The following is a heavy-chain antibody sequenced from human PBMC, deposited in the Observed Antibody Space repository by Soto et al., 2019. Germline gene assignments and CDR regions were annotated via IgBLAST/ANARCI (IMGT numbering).Heavy chain of an antibody. CDR2: INSDSSTT. V-gene: IGHV3-74*01. CDR3: ASGGEIDY. CDR1: GFPFSRDW. J-gene: IGHJ4*02. Sequence: EVQLVESGGALVQPGESLRVSCAASGFPFSRDWVHWVRQAQGKGLVWVSSINSDSSTTNYAGSVKGRFTISRDNAKNMLYLQMNSLGAEDMAVYYCASGGEIDYWGQGTLVIVSS. D-gene: IGHD3-16*01.